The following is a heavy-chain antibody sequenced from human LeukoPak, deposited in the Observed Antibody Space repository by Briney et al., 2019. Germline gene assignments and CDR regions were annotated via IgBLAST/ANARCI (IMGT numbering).Heavy chain of an antibody. CDR2: ISSSSDYI. V-gene: IGHV3-21*01. J-gene: IGHJ4*02. Sequence: GGSLRLSCAASGFTFSSYGMHWVRQAPGKGLEWVSSISSSSDYIYYADSVKGRFTISRDNAKNSLYLQMNSLRAEDMAVYYCASHIAAAGRFIYYFDYWGQGTLVTVSS. CDR3: ASHIAAAGRFIYYFDY. CDR1: GFTFSSYG. D-gene: IGHD6-13*01.